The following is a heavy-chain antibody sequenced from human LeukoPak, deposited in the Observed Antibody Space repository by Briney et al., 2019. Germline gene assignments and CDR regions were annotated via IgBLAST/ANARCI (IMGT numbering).Heavy chain of an antibody. CDR1: GYSFTSYW. D-gene: IGHD6-19*01. Sequence: GESLKISCKASGYSFTSYWIGWVRQMPGKGLEWMGIIYPGDSDTRYSPSFQGQVTISADKSISTAYLQWSSLKASDTAMYYCARQRGAVAGTAYFDYWGQGTLVTVSS. J-gene: IGHJ4*02. V-gene: IGHV5-51*01. CDR2: IYPGDSDT. CDR3: ARQRGAVAGTAYFDY.